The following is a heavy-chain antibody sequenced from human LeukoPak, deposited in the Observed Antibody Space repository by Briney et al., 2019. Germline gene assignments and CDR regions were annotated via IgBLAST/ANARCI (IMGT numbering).Heavy chain of an antibody. CDR2: INGGGGGT. Sequence: GSLRLSCAASGFTFSSYVMNWVRQTPGKGLEWVSIINGGGGGTSYADSVRGRFTISRDNSKNTLYLQMNSLRAEDTAIYYCAKGGHLGFCSSTSCENYYYYYGMDVWGKGTTVTVSS. V-gene: IGHV3-23*01. CDR1: GFTFSSYV. D-gene: IGHD2-2*01. CDR3: AKGGHLGFCSSTSCENYYYYYGMDV. J-gene: IGHJ6*04.